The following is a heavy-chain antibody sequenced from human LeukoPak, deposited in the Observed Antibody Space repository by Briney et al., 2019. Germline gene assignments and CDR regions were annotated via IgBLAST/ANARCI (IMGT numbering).Heavy chain of an antibody. V-gene: IGHV3-7*01. CDR3: ARGPPYGSRSDYFDY. D-gene: IGHD3-10*01. J-gene: IGHJ4*02. CDR1: GFTFSNNW. Sequence: GGSLRPSCAASGFTFSNNWMTWVRQARGKGLEWVASVKKDASEKYYVDSVKGRFTISRDNAKNSLYLQMNSLRVEDTAVYYCARGPPYGSRSDYFDYWGQGTLVTVSS. CDR2: VKKDASEK.